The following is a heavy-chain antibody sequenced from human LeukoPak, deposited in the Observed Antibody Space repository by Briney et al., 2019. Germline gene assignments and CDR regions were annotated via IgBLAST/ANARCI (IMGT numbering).Heavy chain of an antibody. CDR3: ARDNNWGFDF. J-gene: IGHJ4*02. Sequence: GGSLRVSCAASGFVFSDYSMNWVREAPGKGLEWVSNIRGSGSGSGSGMYYADSVKGRFTISRGNAKNSLYLQMSSLRAEDTAFYYCARDNNWGFDFWGQGALVTVSS. CDR1: GFVFSDYS. D-gene: IGHD7-27*01. CDR2: IRGSGSGSGSGM. V-gene: IGHV3-48*04.